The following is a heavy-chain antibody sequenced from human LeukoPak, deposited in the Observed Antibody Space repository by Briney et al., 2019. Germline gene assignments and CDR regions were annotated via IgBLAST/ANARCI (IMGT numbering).Heavy chain of an antibody. CDR1: GGSISIDY. D-gene: IGHD2-21*02. CDR2: IYSTGNT. Sequence: SETLSLTCTVSGGSISIDYWSWIRQTAGEGREWIGRIYSTGNTSYNPSLKSRVTMSVDTSKNQFSLKLSSVTAADTAVYYCARDSLVTTTSAYWYFDRWGRGTLVTVSS. CDR3: ARDSLVTTTSAYWYFDR. V-gene: IGHV4-4*07. J-gene: IGHJ2*01.